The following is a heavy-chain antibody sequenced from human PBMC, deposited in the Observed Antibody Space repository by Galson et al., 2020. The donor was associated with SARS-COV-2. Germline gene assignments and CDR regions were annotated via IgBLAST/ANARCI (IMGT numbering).Heavy chain of an antibody. CDR3: ARMNTAMADYYYFGMDV. J-gene: IGHJ6*02. V-gene: IGHV4-59*08. CDR1: GQSSSSHY. D-gene: IGHD5-18*01. Sequence: LDLRSLNRHIPGQSSSSHYWSWIPYPPREGLEWLGYIYYSGSTNYNPSLKSRVTISVDTSKNQFSLKLSSVTAADTAVYYCARMNTAMADYYYFGMDVRGPAT. CDR2: IYYSGST.